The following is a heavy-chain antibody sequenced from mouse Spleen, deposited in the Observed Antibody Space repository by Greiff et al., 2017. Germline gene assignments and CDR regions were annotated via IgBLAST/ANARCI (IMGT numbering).Heavy chain of an antibody. CDR3: ARSTDYDSTLMDY. D-gene: IGHD2-4*01. CDR1: GYTFTSYW. V-gene: IGHV1S127*01. J-gene: IGHJ4*01. Sequence: VQLQQSGPELVRPGASVKMSCKASGYTFTSYWMHWVKQRPGQGLEWIGMIDPSNSETRLNQKFKDKATLNADKSSNTAYMQLSSLTSEDSAVYYCARSTDYDSTLMDYGGQGTSVTVSS. CDR2: IDPSNSET.